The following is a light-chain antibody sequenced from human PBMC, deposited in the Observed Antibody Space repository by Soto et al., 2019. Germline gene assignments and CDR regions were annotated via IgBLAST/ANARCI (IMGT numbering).Light chain of an antibody. V-gene: IGKV3-15*01. CDR3: HQYDNWSKT. J-gene: IGKJ5*01. Sequence: VVTQSQATLSVSPGERATLSCRASQSVSSNLAWYQQKPGQAPRLLIYGASTRATGIPARFSGSGSGTEFTLTISSLQYEDFAVYYCHQYDNWSKTFGQGTRLEIK. CDR1: QSVSSN. CDR2: GAS.